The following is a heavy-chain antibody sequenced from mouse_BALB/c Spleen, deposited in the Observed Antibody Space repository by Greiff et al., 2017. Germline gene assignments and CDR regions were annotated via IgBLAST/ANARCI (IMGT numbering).Heavy chain of an antibody. CDR1: GFSLSRYS. D-gene: IGHD2-4*01. Sequence: VMLVESGPGLVAPSQSLSITCTVSGFSLSRYSVHWVRQPPGKGLEWLGMIWGGGSTDYNSALKSRLSISKDDSKSQVFLKMNSLQTDDTAMYYCASSTMITYAMDYWGQGTSVTVSS. V-gene: IGHV2-6-4*01. CDR2: IWGGGST. CDR3: ASSTMITYAMDY. J-gene: IGHJ4*01.